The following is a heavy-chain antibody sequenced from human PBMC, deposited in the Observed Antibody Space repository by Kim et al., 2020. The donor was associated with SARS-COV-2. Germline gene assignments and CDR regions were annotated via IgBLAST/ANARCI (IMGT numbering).Heavy chain of an antibody. D-gene: IGHD6-13*01. J-gene: IGHJ5*02. CDR3: ARDFISSSWYGGWFDP. CDR1: GYTFTSYY. Sequence: ASVKVSCKASGYTFTSYYMHWVRQAPGQGLEWMGIINPSGGSTSYAQKFQGRVTMTRDTSTSTVYMELSSLRSEDTAVYYCARDFISSSWYGGWFDPWGQGTLVTVSS. CDR2: INPSGGST. V-gene: IGHV1-46*01.